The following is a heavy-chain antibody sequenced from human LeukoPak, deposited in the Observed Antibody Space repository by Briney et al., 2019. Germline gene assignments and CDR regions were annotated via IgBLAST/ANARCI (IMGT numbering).Heavy chain of an antibody. CDR2: INHSGST. J-gene: IGHJ4*02. V-gene: IGHV4-34*01. CDR3: ARRRPGGGCFDY. D-gene: IGHD4-23*01. CDR1: GESFSGYY. Sequence: PSETLSLTCAVYGESFSGYYWTWIRQPPGKGLEWIGEINHSGSTSYNPSLKSRVTISVDTSKNQFSLKLSSVTAADTAVYYCARRRPGGGCFDYWGQGVLVTVSS.